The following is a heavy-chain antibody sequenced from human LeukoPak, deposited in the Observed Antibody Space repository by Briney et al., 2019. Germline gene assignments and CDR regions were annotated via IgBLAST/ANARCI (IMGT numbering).Heavy chain of an antibody. V-gene: IGHV3-7*01. J-gene: IGHJ4*02. CDR3: ASIAAAGTEEFDY. Sequence: GGSLRLSCAASGFTFSSYWMSWVRQAPGKGLEWVANIKQDGSEKYYVDSVKGRFTISRENAKNSLYLQMNSLRAEDTAVYYCASIAAAGTEEFDYWGQGTLVTVSS. CDR2: IKQDGSEK. D-gene: IGHD6-13*01. CDR1: GFTFSSYW.